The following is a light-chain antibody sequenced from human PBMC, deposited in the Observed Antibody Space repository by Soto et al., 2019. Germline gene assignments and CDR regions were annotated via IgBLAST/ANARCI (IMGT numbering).Light chain of an antibody. V-gene: IGKV1-33*01. Sequence: DIQMTQSPSSLSASVGDRVTITCQASQDISNYLNWYQQKPGKAPKLLIYDASNLETGVPSRFSGSGSGTYFTFTISSQQPEVIATYYCQQYDNLPLTFGGGTKVEIK. CDR3: QQYDNLPLT. CDR2: DAS. J-gene: IGKJ4*01. CDR1: QDISNY.